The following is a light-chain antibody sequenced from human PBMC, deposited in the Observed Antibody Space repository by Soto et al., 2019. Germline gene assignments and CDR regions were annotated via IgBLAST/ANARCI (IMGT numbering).Light chain of an antibody. V-gene: IGLV2-14*01. CDR3: SSYTSSNYV. CDR1: SSDVGGYNY. J-gene: IGLJ1*01. CDR2: EVS. Sequence: QSALTQPASVSGSPGQSITISCTGTSSDVGGYNYVSWYQQHPGKAPKLIIYEVSNRPSGVSNRFSGSKSGNTASLIISGLQAEDEADYYCSSYTSSNYVFGTGTKV.